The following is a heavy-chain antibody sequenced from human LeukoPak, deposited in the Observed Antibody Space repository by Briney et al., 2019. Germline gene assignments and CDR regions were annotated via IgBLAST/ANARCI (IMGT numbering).Heavy chain of an antibody. Sequence: PSETLSLTCAVYGGPFSGYYWSWIRQPPAKGLEWIGEINHSGSTNYNPSLKSRVTISVDTSKNQFSLKLSSVTAADTAVYYCARSITIFGVVQSIRRWFDPWGQGTLVTVSS. CDR2: INHSGST. D-gene: IGHD3-3*01. CDR3: ARSITIFGVVQSIRRWFDP. V-gene: IGHV4-34*01. CDR1: GGPFSGYY. J-gene: IGHJ5*02.